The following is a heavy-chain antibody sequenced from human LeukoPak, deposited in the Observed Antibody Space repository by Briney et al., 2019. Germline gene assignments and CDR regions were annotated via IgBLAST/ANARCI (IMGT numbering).Heavy chain of an antibody. CDR3: AKMGFIQRWLGLDF. CDR2: MNPNSGNT. CDR1: GYTFTSYD. J-gene: IGHJ4*02. D-gene: IGHD5-18*01. V-gene: IGHV1-8*01. Sequence: ASVKVSCKASGYTFTSYDINWVRQATGQGLEWMGWMNPNSGNTGYAQKFQGRVTMTRNTSISTAYMELSSLRAEDTAVYYCAKMGFIQRWLGLDFWGQGTMVTVSS.